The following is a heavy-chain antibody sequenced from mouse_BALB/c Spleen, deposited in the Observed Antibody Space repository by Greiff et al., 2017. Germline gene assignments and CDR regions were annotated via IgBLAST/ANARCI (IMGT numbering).Heavy chain of an antibody. CDR3: ATNGVITRYAMDY. Sequence: LQESGAELMKPGASVKISCKATGYTFSSYWIEWVKQRPGHGLEWIGEILPGSGSTNYNEKFKGKATFTADASSNTAYMQLSSLTSEDSAVYYCATNGVITRYAMDYWGQGTSVTVSS. J-gene: IGHJ4*01. CDR2: ILPGSGST. D-gene: IGHD1-1*01. V-gene: IGHV1-9*01. CDR1: GYTFSSYW.